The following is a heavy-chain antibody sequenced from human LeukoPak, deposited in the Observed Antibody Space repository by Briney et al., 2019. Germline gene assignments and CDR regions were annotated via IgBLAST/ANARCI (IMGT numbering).Heavy chain of an antibody. CDR1: GGSISSYY. D-gene: IGHD2/OR15-2a*01. CDR2: IYYSGST. J-gene: IGHJ4*02. CDR3: ARLTFNGHFDY. V-gene: IGHV4-59*08. Sequence: PSETLSLTCTVSGGSISSYYWSWIRQPPGKGLEWIGYIYYSGSTNYSPSLKSRVTISVDTSKNQFSLKLSSVTAADTAVYYCARLTFNGHFDYWGQGTLVTVSS.